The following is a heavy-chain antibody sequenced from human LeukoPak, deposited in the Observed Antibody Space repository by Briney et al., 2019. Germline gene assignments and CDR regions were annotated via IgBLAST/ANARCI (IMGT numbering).Heavy chain of an antibody. CDR2: INHSGST. D-gene: IGHD3-10*01. CDR3: ARGYYGSGSHCCHMDV. J-gene: IGHJ6*03. V-gene: IGHV4-34*01. CDR1: VGSFSGYY. Sequence: PSETLSLTCAVYVGSFSGYYWSWIRQPPGEGLEWIGEINHSGSTNYNSSLKSRVTISVDTSKNQFSLKLSSVTAADTAVYYCARGYYGSGSHCCHMDVWGKGTTITVS.